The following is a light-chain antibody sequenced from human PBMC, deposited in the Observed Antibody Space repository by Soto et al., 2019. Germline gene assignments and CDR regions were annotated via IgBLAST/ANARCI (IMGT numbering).Light chain of an antibody. CDR1: QSITNNY. CDR2: GAS. J-gene: IGKJ1*01. V-gene: IGKV3-20*01. CDR3: QHYGSSPRT. Sequence: EIVLTQSPGTLSFSPGERATLSCRASQSITNNYLAWYQQKAGQVPRLLLYGASTRPTGIPDRFSGSGSGTYFTLTITRLEPDDFAVYYWQHYGSSPRTFGQGTKVEIK.